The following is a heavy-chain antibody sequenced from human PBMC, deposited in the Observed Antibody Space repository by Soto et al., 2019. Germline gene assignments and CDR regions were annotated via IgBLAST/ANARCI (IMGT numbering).Heavy chain of an antibody. CDR2: MNRNSGNT. CDR1: GYTFTSYD. V-gene: IGHV1-8*01. Sequence: ASVKVSCKASGYTFTSYDINWVRQATGQGLEGMGWMNRNSGNTGYAQKFQGRVTMTRNTSISTAYMELSSLRSEDTAVYYCARVPYCSGGSCYNWFDPWGQGTLVTVSS. CDR3: ARVPYCSGGSCYNWFDP. J-gene: IGHJ5*02. D-gene: IGHD2-15*01.